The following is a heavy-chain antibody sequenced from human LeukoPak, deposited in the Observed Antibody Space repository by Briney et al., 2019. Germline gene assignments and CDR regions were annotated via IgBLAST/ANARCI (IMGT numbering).Heavy chain of an antibody. CDR1: GFTFSSYG. D-gene: IGHD3-22*01. V-gene: IGHV3-30*02. CDR3: AKDGGGYYPSYYYYMDV. CDR2: IRNDGSNK. Sequence: GGSLRLSCAASGFTFSSYGMHWVRQAPGKGLEWVAFIRNDGSNKYYADSVKGRFTISGDNSKNTLYLQMNSLRAEDTAVYYCAKDGGGYYPSYYYYMDVWGKGTTVTISS. J-gene: IGHJ6*03.